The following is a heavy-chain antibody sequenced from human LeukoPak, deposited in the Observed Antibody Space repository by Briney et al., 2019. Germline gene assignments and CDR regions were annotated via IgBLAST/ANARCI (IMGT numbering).Heavy chain of an antibody. D-gene: IGHD3-22*01. Sequence: GGSLRLSCAASGFTFSSYWMSWVRQAPGKGLEWVANIKQDGSEKYYVDSVKGRFTISRDNAKNSLYLQMNSLRAEDTALYYCAKDFLLSGDSSGAIPDAFDIWGQGTMVTVSS. CDR3: AKDFLLSGDSSGAIPDAFDI. J-gene: IGHJ3*02. CDR1: GFTFSSYW. V-gene: IGHV3-7*03. CDR2: IKQDGSEK.